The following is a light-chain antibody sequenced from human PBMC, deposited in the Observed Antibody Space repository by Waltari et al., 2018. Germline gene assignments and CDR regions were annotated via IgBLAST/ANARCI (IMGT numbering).Light chain of an antibody. V-gene: IGLV2-23*02. J-gene: IGLJ2*01. Sequence: QSALTQPASVAGFPVQSLTISCTGSRSAAGTYDLVSCYQQYPGKAPKVIIYEVNKRPSGVSDRFSGSKSGNTASLTISGLQPEDEADYHCCSYATRNTPVAFGGGTKVTLL. CDR3: CSYATRNTPVA. CDR2: EVN. CDR1: RSAAGTYDL.